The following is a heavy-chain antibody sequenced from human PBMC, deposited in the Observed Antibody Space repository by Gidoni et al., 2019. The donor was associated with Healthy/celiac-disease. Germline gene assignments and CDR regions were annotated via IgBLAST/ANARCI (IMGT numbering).Heavy chain of an antibody. CDR1: GGSIGSGGYY. J-gene: IGHJ5*02. Sequence: QVQLQETGPGLVKPSQTLSLTCTVSGGSIGSGGYYWSWIRQHPGKGLEWIGYIYYSGSTYYNPSLNSRVTISVDTSKNQFSMKLSSVTAADTAVYYCARDIVGGSGSHRVVWFDPWGQGTLVTVSS. CDR3: ARDIVGGSGSHRVVWFDP. D-gene: IGHD3-10*01. V-gene: IGHV4-31*03. CDR2: IYYSGST.